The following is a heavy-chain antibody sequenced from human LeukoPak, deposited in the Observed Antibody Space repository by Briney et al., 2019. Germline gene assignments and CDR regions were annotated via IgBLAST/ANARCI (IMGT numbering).Heavy chain of an antibody. V-gene: IGHV1-2*02. CDR2: INPNRGGT. Sequence: ASVKDSRKASRYTFSVYHMHSVRQAPGQGLEWMGWINPNRGGTNLAQNLQAPVTMTRDTSISTAYMELSSLRSDDTAVYYCGLVTSGNWWFDPWGQGTVVTASS. CDR3: GLVTSGNWWFDP. J-gene: IGHJ5*02. D-gene: IGHD2-21*02. CDR1: RYTFSVYH.